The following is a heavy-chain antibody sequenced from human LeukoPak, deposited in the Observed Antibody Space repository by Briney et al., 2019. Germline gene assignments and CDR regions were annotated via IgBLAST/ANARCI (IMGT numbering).Heavy chain of an antibody. D-gene: IGHD3-22*01. CDR3: ARVRYYDSSGYYDLEFLDY. J-gene: IGHJ4*02. Sequence: GGSLRLSCAASGFTFSSYSMNWVRQAPGKGLEWVSSISSSSSYIYYADSVKGRFTISRDNAKNSLYLQMNSLRAEDTAVYYCARVRYYDSSGYYDLEFLDYWGQGTLVTVSS. CDR2: ISSSSSYI. V-gene: IGHV3-21*04. CDR1: GFTFSSYS.